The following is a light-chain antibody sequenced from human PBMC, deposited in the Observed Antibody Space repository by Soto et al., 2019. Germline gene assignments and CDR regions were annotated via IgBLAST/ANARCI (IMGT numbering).Light chain of an antibody. J-gene: IGKJ1*01. Sequence: DIQMTQSPSSLSASVGDRVTVTCRASQSISRYLNLYQQKPGKAPNLLIYAASSLQSGVPSRFSGSGSGTEFTLTISSLQSEDFAVYYCQQYDNWPRTFGQGTKVDI. V-gene: IGKV1-39*01. CDR3: QQYDNWPRT. CDR1: QSISRY. CDR2: AAS.